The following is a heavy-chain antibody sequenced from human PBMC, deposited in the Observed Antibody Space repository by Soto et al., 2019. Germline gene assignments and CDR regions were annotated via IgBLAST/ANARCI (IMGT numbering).Heavy chain of an antibody. V-gene: IGHV2-5*01. CDR1: GFSFSPSGVG. CDR2: IYWNADK. J-gene: IGHJ3*02. D-gene: IGHD3-9*01. CDR3: AHVPIFNEGHDAFDI. Sequence: QITLKESGPTLVKPTQTLTLTCTFSGFSFSPSGVGVGWIRQPPGKALEWLALIYWNADKRYSPTLKSRLTITKDTSGDQVVLKMTDMDRVDTAPYHCAHVPIFNEGHDAFDIWGQGTMVSVS.